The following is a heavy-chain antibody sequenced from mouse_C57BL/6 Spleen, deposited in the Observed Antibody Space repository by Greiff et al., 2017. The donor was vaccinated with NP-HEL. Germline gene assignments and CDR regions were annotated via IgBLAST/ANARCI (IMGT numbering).Heavy chain of an antibody. CDR2: ISDGGSYT. CDR1: GFTFSSYA. CDR3: ARIQTAKSFAY. J-gene: IGHJ3*01. Sequence: EVQGVESGGGLVKPGGSLKLSCAASGFTFSSYAMSWVRQTPEKRLEWVATISDGGSYTYYPDNVKGRFTISRDNAKNNLYLQMSNLKSEDTAMYDCARIQTAKSFAYWGQGKLVTGS. D-gene: IGHD6-1*02. V-gene: IGHV5-4*01.